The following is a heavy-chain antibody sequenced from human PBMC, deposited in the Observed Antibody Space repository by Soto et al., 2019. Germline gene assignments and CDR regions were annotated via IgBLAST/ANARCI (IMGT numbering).Heavy chain of an antibody. J-gene: IGHJ4*02. Sequence: GGSLRLSCAASGVTFYDYVMAWVRQATGKGLEWVAVIWYDGNNKYYADSVKGRFTISRDNSKNTLYLQMNSLRAEDTAVYYCARDLISSTVVVPAAIGGPIDYWGQGTLVTVSS. CDR2: IWYDGNNK. V-gene: IGHV3-33*08. D-gene: IGHD2-2*02. CDR1: GVTFYDYV. CDR3: ARDLISSTVVVPAAIGGPIDY.